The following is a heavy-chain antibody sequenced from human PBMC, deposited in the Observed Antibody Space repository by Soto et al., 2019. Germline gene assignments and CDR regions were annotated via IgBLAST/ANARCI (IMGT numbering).Heavy chain of an antibody. CDR3: AGGGVRGVITRTRDYYGMDV. CDR2: IYPGDSDT. J-gene: IGHJ6*02. D-gene: IGHD3-10*01. CDR1: GYSFTSYW. Sequence: GESLNISCKGSGYSFTSYWIGLVRQMPGKGLEWMGIIYPGDSDTRYSPSFQGQVTISADKSISTAYLQWSSLKASDTAMYYCAGGGVRGVITRTRDYYGMDVWGQGTTVTVS. V-gene: IGHV5-51*01.